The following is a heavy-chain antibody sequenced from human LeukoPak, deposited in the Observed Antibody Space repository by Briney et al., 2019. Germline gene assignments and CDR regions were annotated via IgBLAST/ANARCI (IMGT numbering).Heavy chain of an antibody. J-gene: IGHJ4*02. D-gene: IGHD3-16*01. CDR3: ARGGVSGGFDY. CDR2: IWYDGSNK. V-gene: IGHV3-33*01. CDR1: GFTFSTYG. Sequence: GGSLRLSCVASGFTFSTYGMHWVRQAPGKGLEWVAFIWYDGSNKYSADSVKGRFTISRDNAKNTLYLQMNSLRAEDTAVYYCARGGVSGGFDYWGQGTLVTVSS.